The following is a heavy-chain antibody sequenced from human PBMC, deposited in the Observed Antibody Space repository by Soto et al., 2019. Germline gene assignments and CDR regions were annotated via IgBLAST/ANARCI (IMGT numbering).Heavy chain of an antibody. J-gene: IGHJ4*02. Sequence: GGSLRLSCAASGFTFSSYAMSWVRQAPGKGLEWVSAISGSGGSTYYADSVKGRFTISRDNSKNTLYLQMNSLRAEDTAVYYCAKGLRITIFGVVIIGDYWGQGTLVTVSS. CDR1: GFTFSSYA. CDR3: AKGLRITIFGVVIIGDY. D-gene: IGHD3-3*01. CDR2: ISGSGGST. V-gene: IGHV3-23*01.